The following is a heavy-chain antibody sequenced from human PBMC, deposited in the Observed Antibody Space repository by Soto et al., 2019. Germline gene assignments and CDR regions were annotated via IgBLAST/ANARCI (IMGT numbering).Heavy chain of an antibody. V-gene: IGHV2-5*02. CDR2: IYCDDDK. J-gene: IGHJ1*01. D-gene: IGHD4-17*01. CDR3: AHLQYGDATLVY. Sequence: QITLKESGPTLVNPTQTVTLTCTFSGFSLSTTGVGVGWIRQPPGKALEWLAVIYCDDDKRYSPSLKSRLTITQDTSKNQVVLTKSNMDPVDTATYYCAHLQYGDATLVYWGQGTLVTVSS. CDR1: GFSLSTTGVG.